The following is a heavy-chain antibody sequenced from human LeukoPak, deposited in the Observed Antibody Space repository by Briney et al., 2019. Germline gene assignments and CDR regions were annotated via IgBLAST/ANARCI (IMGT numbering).Heavy chain of an antibody. CDR2: IRSKAYGGTT. J-gene: IGHJ6*02. CDR3: TRVAMVRGISQPLYYYGMDV. V-gene: IGHV3-49*03. CDR1: GFTFGDYA. D-gene: IGHD3-10*01. Sequence: GGSLRLSCTASGFTFGDYAMSWFRQAPGKGLEWVGFIRSKAYGGTTEYAASVKGRFTISRDDSKSIAYLQMNSMKTEDTAVYYCTRVAMVRGISQPLYYYGMDVWGQGTTVTVSS.